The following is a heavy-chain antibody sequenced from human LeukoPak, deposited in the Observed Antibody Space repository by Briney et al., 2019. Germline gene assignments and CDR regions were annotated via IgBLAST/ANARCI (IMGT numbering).Heavy chain of an antibody. V-gene: IGHV1-8*01. CDR3: ARMALTGYYRVKWFDP. Sequence: ASVKASCRASGYTFTSYDINWVRQATGQGLERMGWMNPNSGNTGYAQKFQGRVTMTRNTSISTAYMELSSLRSEDTAVYYCARMALTGYYRVKWFDPWGQGTLVTVSS. CDR1: GYTFTSYD. CDR2: MNPNSGNT. J-gene: IGHJ5*02. D-gene: IGHD3-9*01.